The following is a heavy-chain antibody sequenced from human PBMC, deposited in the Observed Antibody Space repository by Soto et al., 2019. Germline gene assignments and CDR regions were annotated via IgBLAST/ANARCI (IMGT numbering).Heavy chain of an antibody. CDR1: ASIFKGHG. D-gene: IGHD1-26*01. CDR3: ARDGVGATTFFGFLDY. J-gene: IGHJ4*02. CDR2: IRYDGSDE. Sequence: QVQLVESGGGVVQPGGSLRLSCAASASIFKGHGMHWVRQAPGKGLEWVAIIRYDGSDEHYGDSVKGRFTISRDNSKNMLYLQMNSLRAEDTAVYYCARDGVGATTFFGFLDYWGQGTLVTVPS. V-gene: IGHV3-33*08.